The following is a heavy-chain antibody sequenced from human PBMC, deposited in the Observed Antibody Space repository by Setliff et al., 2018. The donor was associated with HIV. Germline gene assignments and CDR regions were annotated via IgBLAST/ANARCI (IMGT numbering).Heavy chain of an antibody. Sequence: GASVKVSCKASGGTFNIYSIHWVRQAPGQGLEWMGGINPIFGTPHYGQRFQGRVTITADESTSTAYMELNGLKFDDTAVYYCARDHMSVGAWVGATSRGLYQHWGQGTLVTVSS. D-gene: IGHD1-26*01. CDR1: GGTFNIYS. CDR3: ARDHMSVGAWVGATSRGLYQH. V-gene: IGHV1-69*13. CDR2: INPIFGTP. J-gene: IGHJ1*01.